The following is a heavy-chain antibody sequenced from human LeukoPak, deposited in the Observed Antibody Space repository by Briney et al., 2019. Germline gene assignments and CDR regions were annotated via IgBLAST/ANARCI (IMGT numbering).Heavy chain of an antibody. CDR1: GFTFSSYS. D-gene: IGHD3-10*01. J-gene: IGHJ3*02. CDR3: ARVAIYASGPPGGGFDI. V-gene: IGHV3-21*01. CDR2: ISSSSSYI. Sequence: GGSLRLSCAASGFTFSSYSMNWVRQAPGKGLEWVSSISSSSSYIYYADSVKGRFTISRDNAKNSLYLQMNSLRDEDTAVYHCARVAIYASGPPGGGFDIWGPGTVVTVSS.